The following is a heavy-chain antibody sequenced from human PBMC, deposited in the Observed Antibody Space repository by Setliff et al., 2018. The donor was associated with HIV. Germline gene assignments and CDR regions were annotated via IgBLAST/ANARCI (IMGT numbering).Heavy chain of an antibody. CDR2: NYYSGST. D-gene: IGHD3-9*01. J-gene: IGHJ4*02. V-gene: IGHV4-39*01. CDR3: ASGHILTGASDY. CDR1: GGSISSSSYY. Sequence: PSETLSLTCTVSGGSISSSSYYWGWIRQPPGKGLEWIGSNYYSGSTYYNPSLKSRVTISVDTSKNQFSLKLSSVTAADTAVYYCASGHILTGASDYWGQGTLVTVSS.